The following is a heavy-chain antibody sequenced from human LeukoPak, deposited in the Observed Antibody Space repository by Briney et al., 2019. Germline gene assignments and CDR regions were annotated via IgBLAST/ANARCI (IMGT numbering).Heavy chain of an antibody. CDR3: ARDLPYCSGGSCST. V-gene: IGHV4-59*01. D-gene: IGHD2-15*01. Sequence: SEALSLTCTVSGGSISSYYWSWIRQPPGKGLEWIGYIYYSGSTNYNPSLKSRVTISVDTSKNQFSLKLSSATAADTAVYYCARDLPYCSGGSCSTWGQGTLVTVSS. J-gene: IGHJ5*02. CDR2: IYYSGST. CDR1: GGSISSYY.